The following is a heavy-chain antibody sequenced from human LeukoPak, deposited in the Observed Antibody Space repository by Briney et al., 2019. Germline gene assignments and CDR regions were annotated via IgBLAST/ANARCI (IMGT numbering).Heavy chain of an antibody. V-gene: IGHV3-30*04. CDR1: GFTFNSYA. CDR3: ARLKHDYGDCFDY. D-gene: IGHD4-17*01. Sequence: GGSLRLSCAASGFTFNSYAMHWVRQAPGKGLEWVAVISYDGSNKYYADSVKGRFTISRDNSKNTLYLQMNSLRAEDTAVYYCARLKHDYGDCFDYWGQGTLVTVSS. CDR2: ISYDGSNK. J-gene: IGHJ4*02.